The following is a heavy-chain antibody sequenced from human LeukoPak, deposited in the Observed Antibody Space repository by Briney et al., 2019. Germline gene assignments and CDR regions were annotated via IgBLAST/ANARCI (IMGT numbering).Heavy chain of an antibody. D-gene: IGHD4-23*01. V-gene: IGHV3-7*01. CDR1: GFTFSNYW. CDR3: AREDYGGNSGNFDY. J-gene: IGHJ4*02. CDR2: IKQDGSEK. Sequence: GGSLRLSCAASGFTFSNYWVSWVRQAPGKGLEWVANIKQDGSEKYYVDSVKGRFTISRDNAKNSLYLQMNSLRAEDTAVYYCAREDYGGNSGNFDYWGQGTLVTVSS.